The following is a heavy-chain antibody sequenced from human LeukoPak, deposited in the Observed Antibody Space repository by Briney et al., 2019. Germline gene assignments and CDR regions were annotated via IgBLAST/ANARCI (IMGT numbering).Heavy chain of an antibody. CDR1: GYTFTSYA. CDR3: ARALVVVPAPFDP. J-gene: IGHJ5*02. Sequence: ASVKVSCKASGYTFTSYARHWVRQAPGQRLDWMGWINAGNGNTKYSQKFQGRVTITRDTSASTAYMELSSLRSEDTAVYYCARALVVVPAPFDPWGQGTLVTVSS. V-gene: IGHV1-3*01. D-gene: IGHD2-2*01. CDR2: INAGNGNT.